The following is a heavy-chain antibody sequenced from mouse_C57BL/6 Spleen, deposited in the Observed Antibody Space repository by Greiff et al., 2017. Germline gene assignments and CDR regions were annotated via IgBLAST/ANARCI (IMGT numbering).Heavy chain of an antibody. CDR2: INPSTGGT. J-gene: IGHJ3*01. CDR1: GYSFTGYY. Sequence: EVQLQQSGPELVKPGASVKISCKASGYSFTGYYMNWVKQSPEKSLEWIGEINPSTGGTTYNQKFKAKATLPVDKSSSTAYMQLKSLTSEDSAVYYCARERFYDCYAYWGQGTLVTVSA. V-gene: IGHV1-42*01. CDR3: ARERFYDCYAY. D-gene: IGHD2-3*01.